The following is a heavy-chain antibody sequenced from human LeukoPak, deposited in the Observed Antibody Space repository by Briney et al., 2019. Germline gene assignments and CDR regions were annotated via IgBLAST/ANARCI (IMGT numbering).Heavy chain of an antibody. J-gene: IGHJ4*02. Sequence: SETLSLTRTVSGGSISSGDYYWSWIRQPPGKGLEWIGYIYYSGRTYYNPSLKSRVTISVDTSKNQFSLKLSSVTAADTAVYYCARGDDIVVVKLWGQGTLVTVSS. D-gene: IGHD2-15*01. CDR1: GGSISSGDYY. V-gene: IGHV4-30-4*01. CDR3: ARGDDIVVVKL. CDR2: IYYSGRT.